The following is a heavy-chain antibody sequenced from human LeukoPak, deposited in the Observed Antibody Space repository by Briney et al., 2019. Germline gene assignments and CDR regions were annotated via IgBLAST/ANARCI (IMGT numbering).Heavy chain of an antibody. Sequence: ASVKVSCKASGYTFTSYGISWVRQAPGQGLEWMGWISAYNGNTNYAQKLQCRVTMTTDTSTSTAYMELRSLRSDDTAVYYCAREVYSGYPFDYWGQGTLVTVSS. J-gene: IGHJ4*02. D-gene: IGHD5-12*01. V-gene: IGHV1-18*01. CDR2: ISAYNGNT. CDR1: GYTFTSYG. CDR3: AREVYSGYPFDY.